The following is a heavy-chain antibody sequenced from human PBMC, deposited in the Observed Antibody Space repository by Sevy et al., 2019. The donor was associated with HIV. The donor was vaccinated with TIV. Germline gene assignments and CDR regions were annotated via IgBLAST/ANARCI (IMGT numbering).Heavy chain of an antibody. CDR1: GFTFSSYS. CDR2: ISSSSTI. J-gene: IGHJ4*02. D-gene: IGHD5-12*01. V-gene: IGHV3-48*02. Sequence: GGSLRLSCAASGFTFSSYSMNWVHQAPGKGLEWVSYISSSSTIYYADSVKGRFTISRDNAKNSLYLQMNSLRDEDTAVYYCARYGGATSAFDYWGQGTLVTVSS. CDR3: ARYGGATSAFDY.